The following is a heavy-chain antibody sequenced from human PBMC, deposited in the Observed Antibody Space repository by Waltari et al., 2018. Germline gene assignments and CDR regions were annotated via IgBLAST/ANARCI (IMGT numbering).Heavy chain of an antibody. Sequence: QVQLQESGPGLVKPSETLSLTCAVSGYSISSGYYWGWIRQPPGKGLEWIGSIYHSGSTYYNPSLKSRVTISVDTSKNQFSLKLSSVTAADTAVYYCARQYLKLTAARPIFYFDYWGQGTLVTVSS. V-gene: IGHV4-38-2*01. CDR3: ARQYLKLTAARPIFYFDY. J-gene: IGHJ4*02. CDR1: GYSISSGYY. D-gene: IGHD6-6*01. CDR2: IYHSGST.